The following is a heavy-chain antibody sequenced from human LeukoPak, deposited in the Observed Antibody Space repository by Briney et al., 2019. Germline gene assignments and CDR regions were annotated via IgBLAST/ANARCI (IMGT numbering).Heavy chain of an antibody. Sequence: GGSLRLSCAASGFTFSSYWMSWVRQAPGKGLEWVANIKQDGSEKYYVDSVKGRFTISRDNAKNSLYLQMNSLRAEDTAVYYCARDNSVRLLYDFWSGYYTPNYYFDYWGQGTLVTVSS. CDR1: GFTFSSYW. D-gene: IGHD3-3*01. J-gene: IGHJ4*02. CDR3: ARDNSVRLLYDFWSGYYTPNYYFDY. V-gene: IGHV3-7*01. CDR2: IKQDGSEK.